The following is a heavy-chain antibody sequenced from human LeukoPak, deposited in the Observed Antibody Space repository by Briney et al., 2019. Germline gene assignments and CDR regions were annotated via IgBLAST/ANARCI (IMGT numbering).Heavy chain of an antibody. V-gene: IGHV3-7*01. J-gene: IGHJ4*02. CDR1: GFTSSSYW. Sequence: PGGSLRLSCAASGFTSSSYWMSWVRQAPGKGLEWVANIKQDGSGKYYVDSVKGRFTISRDNAKNSLYLQMNSLRAEDTAVYYCARITYYYDAFDYWGQGTLVTVSS. CDR3: ARITYYYDAFDY. D-gene: IGHD3-22*01. CDR2: IKQDGSGK.